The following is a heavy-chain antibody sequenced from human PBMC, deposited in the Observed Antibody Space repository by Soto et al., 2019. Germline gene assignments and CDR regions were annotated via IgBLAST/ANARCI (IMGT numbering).Heavy chain of an antibody. Sequence: QVQLVQSGAEVKKPGASVKVSCKASGYTFTSYYMHWVRQAPGQGLEWMGIINPSGGSTSYAQKFQGRVTMTRDTSTSTVYMELSSLRSEDTAVYXCARDRYGSGSSPYYFDYWGQGTLVTVSS. CDR2: INPSGGST. CDR3: ARDRYGSGSSPYYFDY. CDR1: GYTFTSYY. D-gene: IGHD3-10*01. J-gene: IGHJ4*02. V-gene: IGHV1-46*01.